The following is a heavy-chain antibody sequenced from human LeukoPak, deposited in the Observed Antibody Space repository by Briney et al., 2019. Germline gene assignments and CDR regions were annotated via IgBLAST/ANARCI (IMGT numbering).Heavy chain of an antibody. CDR1: GFTFSSYA. CDR2: ISSSSGYI. D-gene: IGHD3-3*01. CDR3: ARDTDGFESGYGYYYYHGMDV. V-gene: IGHV3-21*01. Sequence: PGGSLRLSCAGSGFTFSSYAMNWVRQAPGKGLEWVSSISSSSGYIYYADSLKGRFTISRDNAKNSLYLQMNSLRAEDTAVYYCARDTDGFESGYGYYYYHGMDVWGQGTTVTVSS. J-gene: IGHJ6*02.